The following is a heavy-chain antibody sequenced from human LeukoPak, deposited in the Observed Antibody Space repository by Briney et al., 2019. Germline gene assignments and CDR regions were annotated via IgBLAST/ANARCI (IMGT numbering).Heavy chain of an antibody. CDR2: IYYSGST. Sequence: SETLSLTCTVSGGSISSHYWSWIRQPPGKGLEWIGYIYYSGSTNYNPSLKSRVTISVDTSKNQSSLKLSSVTAADTAVYYCARFGRGSSWYYFDYWGQGTLVTVSS. CDR3: ARFGRGSSWYYFDY. V-gene: IGHV4-59*11. D-gene: IGHD6-13*01. CDR1: GGSISSHY. J-gene: IGHJ4*02.